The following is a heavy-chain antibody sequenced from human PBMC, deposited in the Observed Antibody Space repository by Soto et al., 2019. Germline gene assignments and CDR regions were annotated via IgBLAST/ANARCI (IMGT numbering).Heavy chain of an antibody. CDR1: GYTFTSYG. V-gene: IGHV1-18*01. Sequence: QVQLVQSGAEVKKPGASVKVSCKASGYTFTSYGISWVRQAPGQGLEWMGWISAYNGNTNYAQKLQGRVTMTTDTSTSTAYRERRSRRADDTAGYYCAGATSRSSYSSGWYYFDYWGQGTLVTVSS. J-gene: IGHJ4*02. CDR2: ISAYNGNT. D-gene: IGHD6-19*01. CDR3: AGATSRSSYSSGWYYFDY.